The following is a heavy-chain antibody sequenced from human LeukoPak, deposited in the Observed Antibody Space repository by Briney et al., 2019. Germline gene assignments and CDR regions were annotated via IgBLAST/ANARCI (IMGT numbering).Heavy chain of an antibody. CDR1: GYTLTEVS. Sequence: ASVKVSCKISGYTLTEVSMHWVRQAPGKGLEWMGGFAPGDGETIYAQNFQGRLIVTEDTSTDTAYMELSSLRSEDTAVYYCATEIVGYGDVNYFDSWGQGTLVTASS. CDR2: FAPGDGET. J-gene: IGHJ4*02. V-gene: IGHV1-24*01. CDR3: ATEIVGYGDVNYFDS. D-gene: IGHD4-17*01.